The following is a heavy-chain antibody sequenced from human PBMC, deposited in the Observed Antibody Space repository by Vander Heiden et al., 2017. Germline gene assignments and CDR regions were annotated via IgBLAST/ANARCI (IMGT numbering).Heavy chain of an antibody. CDR3: ATDHPSSGWPCFDL. CDR1: EFAISTSA. V-gene: IGHV3-23*01. Sequence: PGGSLRLSSAGSEFAISTSAMSWVRQAPGEGLEWVASVTRQSTTYYANSVRGRFTISRDNAENTVYLQMNSLRAADTAVYYCATDHPSSGWPCFDLWGRGTLVSVSS. D-gene: IGHD6-19*01. J-gene: IGHJ4*01. CDR2: VTRQSTT.